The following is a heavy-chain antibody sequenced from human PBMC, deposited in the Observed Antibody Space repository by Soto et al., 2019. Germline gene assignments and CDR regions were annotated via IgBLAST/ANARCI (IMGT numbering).Heavy chain of an antibody. J-gene: IGHJ4*02. CDR3: ARGTPYDY. Sequence: GESLKISCKGSGYSFASYWIAWVRQMPGKGLEWTGIIYPGDSETRYSPSFRGQVTISADKSISTAYLQWASLKASDTAMYFCARGTPYDYWGQGTQVTVSS. V-gene: IGHV5-51*01. CDR1: GYSFASYW. CDR2: IYPGDSET.